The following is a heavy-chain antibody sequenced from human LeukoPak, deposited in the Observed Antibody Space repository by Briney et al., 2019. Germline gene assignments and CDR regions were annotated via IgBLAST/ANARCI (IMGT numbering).Heavy chain of an antibody. CDR3: ARVRASCSSTGCYDWYFDL. CDR1: GFTFSNYW. D-gene: IGHD2-2*01. V-gene: IGHV3-74*01. J-gene: IGHJ2*01. Sequence: GGSLRLSCAASGFTFSNYWMHWVRQAPGKGLVWVSRINTDESSTTYADSVKGRFTISRDNAKNTLYLQMNSLRAEDTAVYYCARVRASCSSTGCYDWYFDLWGRGTLVTVSS. CDR2: INTDESST.